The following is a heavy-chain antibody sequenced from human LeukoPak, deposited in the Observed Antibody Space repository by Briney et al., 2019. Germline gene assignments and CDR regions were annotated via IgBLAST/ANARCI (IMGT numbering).Heavy chain of an antibody. J-gene: IGHJ4*02. CDR1: GFTFSSYW. Sequence: PGGSLRLSCAASGFTFSSYWMSWVRQAPGKGLEWVANIKQDGSENYYVDSVKGRFTVSRDNAKNSLYLQMNSLRAEDTAVYYCARDGYCRSTSCFHGFDCWGQGTLVTVSS. D-gene: IGHD2-2*01. V-gene: IGHV3-7*01. CDR3: ARDGYCRSTSCFHGFDC. CDR2: IKQDGSEN.